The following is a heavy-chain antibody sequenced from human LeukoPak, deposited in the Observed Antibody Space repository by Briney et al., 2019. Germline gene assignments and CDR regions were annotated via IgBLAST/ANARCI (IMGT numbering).Heavy chain of an antibody. Sequence: PSQTLSLTCTVSGGSISSGSYYWSWIRQPAGKGLEWIGRIYTSGSTNYNPSLKSRVTISVDTSKNQFSLELSSVTAADTAVYYCARDDPRTTVASYWGQGTLVTVSS. CDR1: GGSISSGSYY. CDR2: IYTSGST. D-gene: IGHD4-23*01. V-gene: IGHV4-61*02. J-gene: IGHJ4*02. CDR3: ARDDPRTTVASY.